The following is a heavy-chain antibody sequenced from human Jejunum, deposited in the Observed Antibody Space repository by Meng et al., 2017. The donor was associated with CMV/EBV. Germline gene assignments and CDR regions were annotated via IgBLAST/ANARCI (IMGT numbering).Heavy chain of an antibody. V-gene: IGHV4-31*02. J-gene: IGHJ4*02. CDR1: GASISLVDSS. CDR3: ARGRVPYKARH. Sequence: CTVPGASISLVDSSVNWFRQYPGKGLECIGCIHFTGHSYYNPSLQGRVSFTFDTSKIQFSLNLSSATASDTATYHCARGRVPYKARHWGQGTLVTVSS. CDR2: IHFTGHS. D-gene: IGHD5-24*01.